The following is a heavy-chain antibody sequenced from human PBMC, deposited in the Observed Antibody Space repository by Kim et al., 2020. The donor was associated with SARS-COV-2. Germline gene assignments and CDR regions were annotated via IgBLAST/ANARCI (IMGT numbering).Heavy chain of an antibody. Sequence: LKSRVPISVDTSKNQFSLKLSSVTAADTAVYYCARGRGSSGWYNYYGMDVWGQGTTVTVSS. CDR3: ARGRGSSGWYNYYGMDV. J-gene: IGHJ6*02. V-gene: IGHV4-34*01. D-gene: IGHD6-19*01.